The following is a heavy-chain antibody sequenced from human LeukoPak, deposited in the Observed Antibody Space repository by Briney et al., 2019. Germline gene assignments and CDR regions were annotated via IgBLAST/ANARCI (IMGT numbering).Heavy chain of an antibody. CDR3: ARVGEDYYDSSGYWRGFFDY. CDR2: IYTSGST. J-gene: IGHJ4*02. V-gene: IGHV4-4*07. CDR1: GGSISSYY. D-gene: IGHD3-22*01. Sequence: TSETLSLTCTVSGGSISSYYWSWIRQPAGKGLEWIGRIYTSGSTNYNPSLKSRVTMSVDTSKNQFSLKLSSVTAADTAVYYCARVGEDYYDSSGYWRGFFDYWGQGTLVTVSS.